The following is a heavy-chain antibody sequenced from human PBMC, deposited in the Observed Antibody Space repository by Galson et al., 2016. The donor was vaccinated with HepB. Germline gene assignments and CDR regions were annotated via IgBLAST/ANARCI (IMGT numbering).Heavy chain of an antibody. Sequence: SLRLSCAASGFTFTGYSMSWIRQAPGQGLEWLSYISYITTHTNYADSVKGRFTISRDNATSSLYLQMNSLRVEDTAVYYWARWVGGSDYWGQGTLVTVSS. CDR2: ISYITTHT. V-gene: IGHV3-11*06. J-gene: IGHJ4*02. D-gene: IGHD3-10*01. CDR3: ARWVGGSDY. CDR1: GFTFTGYS.